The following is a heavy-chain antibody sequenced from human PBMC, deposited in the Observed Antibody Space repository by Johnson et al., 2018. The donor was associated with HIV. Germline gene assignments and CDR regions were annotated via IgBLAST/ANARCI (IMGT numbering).Heavy chain of an antibody. V-gene: IGHV3-30*14. CDR2: ISYDGSNK. CDR1: GFTFSSYA. CDR3: ARELEFGDLRKNDAFDI. Sequence: QVQLVESGGGLVQPGGSRRLSCAASGFTFSSYAMSWVRQAPGKGLEWVAVISYDGSNKYYADSVKGRFTISRDNSKNTLYLQMNSLRAEDTAVYYCARELEFGDLRKNDAFDIWGQGTMVTVSS. D-gene: IGHD4-17*01. J-gene: IGHJ3*02.